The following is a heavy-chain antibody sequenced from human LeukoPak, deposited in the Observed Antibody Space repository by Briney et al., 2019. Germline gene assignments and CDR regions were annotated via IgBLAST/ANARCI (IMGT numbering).Heavy chain of an antibody. D-gene: IGHD3-3*01. CDR1: GYTFTSYY. CDR3: ARDCYDFWSGYEEYYFDY. J-gene: IGHJ4*02. Sequence: GASVKVSCKASGYTFTSYYMHWVRQAPGQGHEWMGIINPSGGSTSYAQKFQGRVTMTRDTSTSTVYMELSSLRSEDTAVYYCARDCYDFWSGYEEYYFDYWGQGTLVTVSS. V-gene: IGHV1-46*01. CDR2: INPSGGST.